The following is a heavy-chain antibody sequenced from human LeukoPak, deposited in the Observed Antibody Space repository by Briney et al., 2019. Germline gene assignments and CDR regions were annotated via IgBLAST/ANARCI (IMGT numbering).Heavy chain of an antibody. CDR1: GASISSYY. CDR3: ARAAPELGTPFDL. D-gene: IGHD7-27*01. Sequence: SETLSLTCTVSGASISSYYWSWIRQPAGKGLEWIGRIYTSGSTNYNPSLKSRVTISVDTSKSQFSLKLSSVTAADTAVYYCARAAPELGTPFDLWGQGTLVTVSS. J-gene: IGHJ5*02. V-gene: IGHV4-4*07. CDR2: IYTSGST.